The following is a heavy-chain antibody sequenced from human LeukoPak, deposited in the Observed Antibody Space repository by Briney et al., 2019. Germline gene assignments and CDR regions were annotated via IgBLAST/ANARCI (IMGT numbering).Heavy chain of an antibody. D-gene: IGHD2-2*01. CDR3: ARGHWGYCSSTSCSNFDY. Sequence: SETLSLTRTVSGGSISSYYWSWIRQPPGKGLEWIGYIYYSGSTNYNPSLKSRVTISVDTSKNQFSLKLSSVTAADTAVYYCARGHWGYCSSTSCSNFDYWGQGTLVTVSS. J-gene: IGHJ4*02. CDR2: IYYSGST. CDR1: GGSISSYY. V-gene: IGHV4-59*01.